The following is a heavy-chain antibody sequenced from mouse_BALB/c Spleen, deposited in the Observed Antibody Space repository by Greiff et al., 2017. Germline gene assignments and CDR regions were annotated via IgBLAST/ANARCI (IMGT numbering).Heavy chain of an antibody. V-gene: IGHV3-6*02. D-gene: IGHD2-3*01. CDR2: ISYDGSN. Sequence: VQLKESGPGLVKPSQSLSLTCSVTGYSITSGYYWNWIRQFPGNKLEWMGYISYDGSNNYNPSLKNRISITRDTSKNQFFLKLNSVTTEDTATYYCASYDGYWYYFDYWGQGTTLTVSS. J-gene: IGHJ2*01. CDR1: GYSITSGYY. CDR3: ASYDGYWYYFDY.